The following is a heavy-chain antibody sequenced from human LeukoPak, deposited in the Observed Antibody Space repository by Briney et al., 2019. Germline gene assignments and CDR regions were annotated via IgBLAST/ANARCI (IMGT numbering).Heavy chain of an antibody. D-gene: IGHD2-2*01. CDR1: GGTFSSYA. Sequence: GASVKVSCKASGGTFSSYAISWVRQAPGQGLEWMGGIIPIFGTANYAQKFQGRVTITADESTSTAYMELSSLRSEDTAVYYCARVSVVVPAASPYYYYGMDVWGQGTTVTVSS. CDR2: IIPIFGTA. J-gene: IGHJ6*02. V-gene: IGHV1-69*13. CDR3: ARVSVVVPAASPYYYYGMDV.